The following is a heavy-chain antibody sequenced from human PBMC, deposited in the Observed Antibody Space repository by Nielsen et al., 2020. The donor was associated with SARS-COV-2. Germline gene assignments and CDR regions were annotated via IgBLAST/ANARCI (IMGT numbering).Heavy chain of an antibody. Sequence: SETLSLTCTVSGGSISSYYWSWIRQPPGKGLEWIGYIYYSGSTNYNPSLKSRVTISVDTSKNQFSLKLSSVTAADTAVYYCARDQLWSSGYMDVWGKGTTVTVFS. V-gene: IGHV4-59*12. D-gene: IGHD5-18*01. CDR3: ARDQLWSSGYMDV. J-gene: IGHJ6*03. CDR2: IYYSGST. CDR1: GGSISSYY.